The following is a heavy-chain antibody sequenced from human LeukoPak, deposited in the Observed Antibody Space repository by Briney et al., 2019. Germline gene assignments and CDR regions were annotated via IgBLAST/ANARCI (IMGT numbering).Heavy chain of an antibody. Sequence: ASVKVSCKASGYTFTGYYIHWVRQAPGQGLEWMGWISAYNGNTNYAQKLQGRVTMTTDTSTSTAYMELRSLRSDDTAVYYCARLADYDFWSGYYSKTYYYYYMDVWGKGTTVTVSS. D-gene: IGHD3-3*01. V-gene: IGHV1-18*04. CDR1: GYTFTGYY. CDR3: ARLADYDFWSGYYSKTYYYYYMDV. CDR2: ISAYNGNT. J-gene: IGHJ6*03.